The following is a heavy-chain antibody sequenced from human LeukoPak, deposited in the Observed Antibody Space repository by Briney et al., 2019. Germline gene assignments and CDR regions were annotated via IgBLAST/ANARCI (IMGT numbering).Heavy chain of an antibody. CDR2: AGWAGGTT. V-gene: IGHV3-43*01. Sequence: GGSLRLSCATSGCNFDRYTIHWVRQAPGKGLEWVSLAGWAGGTTYYSDSVRGRFTISRDSGKNSVYLQMTSLPTDNTAFYFCAKELDTIFFDYWGQGALVTVSS. CDR3: AKELDTIFFDY. CDR1: GCNFDRYT. J-gene: IGHJ4*02. D-gene: IGHD3-3*01.